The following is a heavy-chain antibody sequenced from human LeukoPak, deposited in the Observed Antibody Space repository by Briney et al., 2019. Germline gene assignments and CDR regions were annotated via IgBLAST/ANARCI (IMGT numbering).Heavy chain of an antibody. V-gene: IGHV4-39*01. Sequence: PSETLSHTCTVSGGSISSSSYYWGWIRQPPGKGLEWIGSIYYSGSTYYNPSLKSRVTISVDTSKNQFSLKLSSVTAADTAVYYCARPQAGSWGQGTLVTVSS. CDR1: GGSISSSSYY. CDR3: ARPQAGS. D-gene: IGHD3-10*01. CDR2: IYYSGST. J-gene: IGHJ5*02.